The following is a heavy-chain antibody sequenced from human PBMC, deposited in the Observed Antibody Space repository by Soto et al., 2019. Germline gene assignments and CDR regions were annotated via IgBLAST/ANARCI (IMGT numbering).Heavy chain of an antibody. CDR1: GGSISSGDYY. V-gene: IGHV4-30-4*01. D-gene: IGHD6-13*01. J-gene: IGHJ5*02. CDR2: IYYSGST. Sequence: PSETLSLTCTVSGGSISSGDYYWSWIRQPPGKGLEWIGYIYYSGSTYYNPSLKSRVTISVDTSKNQFSLKLSSVTAADTAVYYCARGVAAAGNWFDPWGQGTLVTVSS. CDR3: ARGVAAAGNWFDP.